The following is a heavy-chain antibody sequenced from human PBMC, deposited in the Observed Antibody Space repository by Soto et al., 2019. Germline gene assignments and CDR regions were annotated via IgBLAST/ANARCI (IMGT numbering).Heavy chain of an antibody. D-gene: IGHD3-9*01. Sequence: SETLSLTCAVYGGSFSGYYWSLIRQPPGKGLEWIGEINHSGSTNYNPSLKSRVTISVDTSKNQFSLKLSSVTAADTAVYYCARVLRYFDWLFRNYYYYGMEVWGQGTKVTVSS. CDR2: INHSGST. J-gene: IGHJ6*02. CDR3: ARVLRYFDWLFRNYYYYGMEV. V-gene: IGHV4-34*01. CDR1: GGSFSGYY.